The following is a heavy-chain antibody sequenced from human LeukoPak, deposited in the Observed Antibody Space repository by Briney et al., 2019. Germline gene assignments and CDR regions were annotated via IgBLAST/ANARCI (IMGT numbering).Heavy chain of an antibody. Sequence: GGSLRLSCAASGFTFSSYCMNWVRQAPGKGLVWVSHISCYGSIINYADSVTGRFTVSRDNGQNTLYLQMNRLRAEATAAYYCARVRVIRDDFRSGYGNWFDPWGQGTLVTVSS. D-gene: IGHD3-3*01. CDR1: GFTFSSYC. CDR3: ARVRVIRDDFRSGYGNWFDP. CDR2: ISCYGSII. V-gene: IGHV3-48*04. J-gene: IGHJ5*02.